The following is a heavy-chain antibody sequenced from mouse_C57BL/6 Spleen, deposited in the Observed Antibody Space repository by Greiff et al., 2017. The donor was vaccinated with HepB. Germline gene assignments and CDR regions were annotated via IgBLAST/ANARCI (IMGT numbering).Heavy chain of an antibody. D-gene: IGHD2-2*01. V-gene: IGHV1-64*01. CDR3: ARNPVTTSGFDY. CDR2: IHPNSGST. Sequence: QVQLQQPGAELVKPGASVNLSCRASGNTFTGYWMHWVKQRPGKGLEWIGMIHPNSGSTNYNEKFKSKATLPVDKSSSTAYMQLSSLTSEDSAVYYCARNPVTTSGFDYWGQGTTLTVSS. J-gene: IGHJ2*01. CDR1: GNTFTGYW.